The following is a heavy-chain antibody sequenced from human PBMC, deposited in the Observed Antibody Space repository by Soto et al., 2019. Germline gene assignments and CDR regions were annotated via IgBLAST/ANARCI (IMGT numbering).Heavy chain of an antibody. CDR3: ARDPGYSYGYN. CDR2: ISAYNGNT. D-gene: IGHD5-18*01. Sequence: ASVKVSCKASGYTFTNFGISWVRQAPGQGLEWMGWISAYNGNTNYAQKLQGRVTITRDTSASTAYMELSSLRSEDTAVYYCARDPGYSYGYNWGQGTLVTVSS. J-gene: IGHJ4*02. V-gene: IGHV1-18*01. CDR1: GYTFTNFG.